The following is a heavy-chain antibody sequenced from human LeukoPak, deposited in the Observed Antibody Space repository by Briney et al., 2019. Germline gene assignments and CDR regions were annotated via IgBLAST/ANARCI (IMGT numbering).Heavy chain of an antibody. V-gene: IGHV5-51*01. CDR1: GYSFTSYW. Sequence: GESLKISCKGSGYSFTSYWIGWVRQMPGKSLEWMGIIYPGDSDTRYSPSFQGQVTISADKSISTAYLQWSSLKASDTAMYYCARSRYYYYDSSGYYEFDYWGQGTLVTVSS. CDR3: ARSRYYYYDSSGYYEFDY. D-gene: IGHD3-22*01. J-gene: IGHJ4*02. CDR2: IYPGDSDT.